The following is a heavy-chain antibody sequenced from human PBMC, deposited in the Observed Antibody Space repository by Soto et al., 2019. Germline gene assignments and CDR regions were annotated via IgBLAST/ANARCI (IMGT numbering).Heavy chain of an antibody. Sequence: EVQLVESGGGLVKPGGSLRLSCAASGFTFSNAWMSWVRQAPGKGLEWVGRIKSKTDGGTTDYAAPVKGRFTISRDDSKNTLYLQMNSLKTEDTAVYYCTKLELRFPNWFDPWGQGTLVTVSS. CDR1: GFTFSNAW. V-gene: IGHV3-15*01. CDR3: TKLELRFPNWFDP. J-gene: IGHJ5*02. D-gene: IGHD1-7*01. CDR2: IKSKTDGGTT.